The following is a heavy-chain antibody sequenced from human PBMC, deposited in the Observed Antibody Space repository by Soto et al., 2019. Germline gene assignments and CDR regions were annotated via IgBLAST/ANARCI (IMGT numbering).Heavy chain of an antibody. Sequence: SETLSLTCTVSGGSISSSSYYRGWIRQPPGKGLEWIGSIFYSGSTYYNPSLKSRVTISVDTSKNQFSLKLSSVTAADTAVYYCARVPDRWGQGTLVTVSS. CDR1: GGSISSSSYY. J-gene: IGHJ5*02. V-gene: IGHV4-39*07. D-gene: IGHD2-2*01. CDR3: ARVPDR. CDR2: IFYSGST.